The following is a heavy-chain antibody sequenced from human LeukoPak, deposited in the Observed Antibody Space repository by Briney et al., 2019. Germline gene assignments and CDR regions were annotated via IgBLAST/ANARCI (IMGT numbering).Heavy chain of an antibody. V-gene: IGHV4-59*08. Sequence: PSETLSLTCTVSGGSISGTYYWSWIRQPPGKGLEWIGYIYYTGTTDSNPSLKSRVTISLDTSKNQFSLNLSSVTAADTAVYYCARRWVLIRGLYAWGQGTMVTVSS. J-gene: IGHJ3*01. CDR3: ARRWVLIRGLYA. CDR2: IYYTGTT. CDR1: GGSISGTYY. D-gene: IGHD3-9*01.